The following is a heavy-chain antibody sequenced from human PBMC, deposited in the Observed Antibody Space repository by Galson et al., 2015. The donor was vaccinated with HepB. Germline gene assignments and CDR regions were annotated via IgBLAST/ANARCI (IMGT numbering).Heavy chain of an antibody. Sequence: SVKVSCKASGYTFTNYAMHWVRQAPGQRLEWMGWINAGNGNTKYSQKFQGRVTITRDTSASTAYMELSSLRSEDTAVYYCASRGRSAAAGRGYWGQGTLVTVSS. CDR2: INAGNGNT. CDR3: ASRGRSAAAGRGY. CDR1: GYTFTNYA. D-gene: IGHD6-13*01. J-gene: IGHJ4*02. V-gene: IGHV1-3*01.